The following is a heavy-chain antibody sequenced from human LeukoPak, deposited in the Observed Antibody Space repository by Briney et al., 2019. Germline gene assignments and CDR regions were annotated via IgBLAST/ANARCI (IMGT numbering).Heavy chain of an antibody. Sequence: GESLRLSCAASGFTFSSYMMTWVRQAPGKGLEWVANIKPDGGEKFYVDSVRGRFTISRDNAKNSLYLQMNSLRAEDTAVYYCAGSYSSSQNDYWGQGTLVTVSS. CDR1: GFTFSSYM. J-gene: IGHJ4*02. V-gene: IGHV3-7*01. CDR3: AGSYSSSQNDY. CDR2: IKPDGGEK. D-gene: IGHD6-6*01.